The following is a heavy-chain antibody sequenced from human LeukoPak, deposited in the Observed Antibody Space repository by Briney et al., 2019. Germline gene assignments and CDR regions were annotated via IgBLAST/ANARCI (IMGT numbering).Heavy chain of an antibody. D-gene: IGHD6-13*01. CDR2: LYSSGTT. J-gene: IGHJ4*02. Sequence: GGSLRLSCAVSGFTVSTKYMNWVRQAPGKGLEWVSVLYSSGTTYYADSVKGRFSISRDSSENTLYLQMNSLRVEDTGVYYCAREQPTRPWGQGTLVTVSS. CDR1: GFTVSTKY. V-gene: IGHV3-66*01. CDR3: AREQPTRP.